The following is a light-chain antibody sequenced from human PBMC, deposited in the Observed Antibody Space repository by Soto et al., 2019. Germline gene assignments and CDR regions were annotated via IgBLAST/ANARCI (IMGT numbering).Light chain of an antibody. V-gene: IGLV1-47*01. J-gene: IGLJ3*02. CDR2: RND. Sequence: QAVLTQPPSASEAPGQRVTISCSGSNSNIGSNYVAWYQHLPGTAPKLLIYRNDQRPLGVPDRFSGSKSGTSASLAISGLRSEDEGDYYCAAWEGSVSGFWVFGGGTKLTVL. CDR1: NSNIGSNY. CDR3: AAWEGSVSGFWV.